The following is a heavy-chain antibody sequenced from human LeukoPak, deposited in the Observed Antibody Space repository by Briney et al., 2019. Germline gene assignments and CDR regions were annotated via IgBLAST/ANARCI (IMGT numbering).Heavy chain of an antibody. CDR3: ARGYSVYDP. D-gene: IGHD3-10*01. V-gene: IGHV1-18*04. CDR1: GYTFTGYY. J-gene: IGHJ5*02. CDR2: ISAYNGNT. Sequence: GASVKVSCKASGYTFTGYYIHWVRQAPGQGLEWMAWISAYNGNTNYAQKLQGRVTMTTDTSTGTAYMELRSLRSDDTAVYYCARGYSVYDPWGQGTLVIVSS.